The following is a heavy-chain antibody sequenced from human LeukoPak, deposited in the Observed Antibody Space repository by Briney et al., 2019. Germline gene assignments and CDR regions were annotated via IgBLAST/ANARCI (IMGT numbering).Heavy chain of an antibody. CDR2: IYYSGST. D-gene: IGHD3-10*01. Sequence: SETLSLTCTVSGGSISSYYWSWIRQPPGKGLEWIGYIYYSGSTNYNPSLKSRVTISVDTSKNQFSLKLSSVTAADTAVYYCARDGYYYGSGSSQTIDYWGQGTLVTVSS. J-gene: IGHJ4*02. V-gene: IGHV4-59*12. CDR3: ARDGYYYGSGSSQTIDY. CDR1: GGSISSYY.